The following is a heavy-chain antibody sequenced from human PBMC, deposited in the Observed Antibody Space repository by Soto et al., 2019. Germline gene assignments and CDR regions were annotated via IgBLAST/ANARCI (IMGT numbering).Heavy chain of an antibody. CDR3: AKDKYGDYEYYMDV. CDR2: ISWNSGKI. D-gene: IGHD4-17*01. J-gene: IGHJ6*03. Sequence: GGSLRLSCAASGFTFGDYAMHWVRQAPGKGLEWVSGISWNSGKIDYADSVKGRFTISRDNAKNSLYLQMNSLRAEDTALYYCAKDKYGDYEYYMDVWGKGTTVTVSS. V-gene: IGHV3-9*01. CDR1: GFTFGDYA.